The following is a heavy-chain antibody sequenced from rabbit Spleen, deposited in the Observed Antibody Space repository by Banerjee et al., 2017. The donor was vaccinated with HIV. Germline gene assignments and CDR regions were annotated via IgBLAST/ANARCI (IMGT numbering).Heavy chain of an antibody. CDR2: IDPVFGIT. J-gene: IGHJ6*01. Sequence: QEQLVESGGGLVQPEGSLTLTCKASRFSFSDRDVMCWVRQAPGKGLEWIGYIDPVFGITYYANWVNGRFSISRENAQNTVFLQMTSLTAADTATYFCARDLYSSGLGALSYGMDLWGQGTLVTVS. CDR3: ARDLYSSGLGALSYGMDL. D-gene: IGHD4-1*01. CDR1: RFSFSDRDV. V-gene: IGHV1S47*01.